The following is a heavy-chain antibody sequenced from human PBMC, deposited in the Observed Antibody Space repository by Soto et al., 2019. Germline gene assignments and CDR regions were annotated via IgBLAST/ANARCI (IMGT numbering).Heavy chain of an antibody. CDR1: GGSISSYY. D-gene: IGHD3-10*01. CDR3: ARFEGSNYYYYYMDV. V-gene: IGHV4-59*08. CDR2: IYYSGST. Sequence: SETLSLTCTVSGGSISSYYWSWIRQPPGKGLEWIGYIYYSGSTNYNPSLKSRVTISVDTSKNQFSLKLSSVTAADTAVYYCARFEGSNYYYYYMDVWGKGTTVTVSS. J-gene: IGHJ6*03.